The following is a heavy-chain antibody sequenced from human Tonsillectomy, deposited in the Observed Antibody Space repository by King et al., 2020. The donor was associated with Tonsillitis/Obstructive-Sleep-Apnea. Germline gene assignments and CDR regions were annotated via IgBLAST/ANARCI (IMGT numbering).Heavy chain of an antibody. CDR3: ARDPHGSGFDY. Sequence: EWQLVQSGGGLVKPGGSLRLSCATSGFSFSSYSMNWVRQAPGKGPEWVSSISSSSYIYYADSVKGRFTISRDNAKNSLYLQMNGLRAEDTAVYYCARDPHGSGFDYWGQGTLVTVSS. D-gene: IGHD3-10*01. CDR1: GFSFSSYS. V-gene: IGHV3-21*01. J-gene: IGHJ4*02. CDR2: ISSSSYI.